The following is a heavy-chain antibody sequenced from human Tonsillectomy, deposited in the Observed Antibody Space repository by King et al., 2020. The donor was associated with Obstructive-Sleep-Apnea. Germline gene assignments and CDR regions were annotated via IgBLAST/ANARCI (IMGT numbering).Heavy chain of an antibody. J-gene: IGHJ4*02. D-gene: IGHD6-13*01. CDR1: GFTFDDYA. CDR3: AKESVGSSFFDY. V-gene: IGHV3-9*01. Sequence: VQLVESGGGLVQPGRSLRLSCAASGFTFDDYAMHWVRQAPGKGLEWVSGISWNSGSIGYADSVKGRFTISRDNAKNSLYLQMNSLRAEDTALYYCAKESVGSSFFDYWGQGTLVTVSS. CDR2: ISWNSGSI.